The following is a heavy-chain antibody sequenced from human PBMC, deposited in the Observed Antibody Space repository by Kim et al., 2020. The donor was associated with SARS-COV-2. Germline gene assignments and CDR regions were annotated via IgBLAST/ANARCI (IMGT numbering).Heavy chain of an antibody. CDR1: GGSISSGGYY. CDR3: ARDRVVVAETLGDYYYGMDV. V-gene: IGHV4-31*03. Sequence: SETLSLTCTVSGGSISSGGYYWSWIRQHPGKGLEWIGYIYYSGSTYYNPSLKSRVTISVDTSKNQFSLKLSSVTAADTAVYYCARDRVVVAETLGDYYYGMDVWGQGTTVTVSS. J-gene: IGHJ6*02. D-gene: IGHD2-15*01. CDR2: IYYSGST.